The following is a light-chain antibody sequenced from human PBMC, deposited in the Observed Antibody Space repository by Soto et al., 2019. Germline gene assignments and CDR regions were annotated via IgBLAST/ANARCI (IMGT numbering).Light chain of an antibody. Sequence: EIVLTQSPGTLYLSPGERATLSCRASQSVSSSYLAWYQQKPGQAPRLLIYGVSSRATGIPDRFSGSGSGTDFTLTISRREPEDVAVYYCQQFGRSPLTFGGGTKVEIK. CDR1: QSVSSSY. J-gene: IGKJ4*01. CDR2: GVS. CDR3: QQFGRSPLT. V-gene: IGKV3-20*01.